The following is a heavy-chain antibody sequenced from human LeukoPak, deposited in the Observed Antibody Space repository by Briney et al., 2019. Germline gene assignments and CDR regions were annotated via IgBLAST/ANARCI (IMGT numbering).Heavy chain of an antibody. D-gene: IGHD3-22*01. CDR1: GGSISSSSYY. Sequence: SETLSLTCTVSGGSISSSSYYWGWIRQPPGKGLEWIGSIYYSGSTYYNPSLKSRVTISVDTSKNQFSLKLSSVTAADTAVYYCASAGYYYDSSGPGWFDPWGQGTLVTVSS. J-gene: IGHJ5*02. CDR2: IYYSGST. V-gene: IGHV4-39*07. CDR3: ASAGYYYDSSGPGWFDP.